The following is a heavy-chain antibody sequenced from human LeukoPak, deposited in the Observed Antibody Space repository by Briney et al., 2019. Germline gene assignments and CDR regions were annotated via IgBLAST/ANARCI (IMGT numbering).Heavy chain of an antibody. Sequence: ASVKVSCKASGYTFTSYDINWVRQVTGQGLEWMGWMNPNSGNTGYAQKFQGRVTMTRNTSISTAYMELSSLRSEDTAVYYCARGSKVVGATRYYYGMDVWGQGTTVTVSS. J-gene: IGHJ6*02. D-gene: IGHD1-26*01. CDR2: MNPNSGNT. CDR1: GYTFTSYD. CDR3: ARGSKVVGATRYYYGMDV. V-gene: IGHV1-8*01.